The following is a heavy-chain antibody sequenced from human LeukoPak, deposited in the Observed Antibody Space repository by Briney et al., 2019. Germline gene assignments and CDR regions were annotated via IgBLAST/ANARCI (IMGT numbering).Heavy chain of an antibody. CDR3: ARSGYRTYFDY. V-gene: IGHV3-11*01. Sequence: GGSLRLSCAASGFTFSDYYMSWIRQAPGKGLEWVSYISGSGPTIFYADSVKGRFTISRDNAKNSLYLQMNSLRAEDTAVYYCARSGYRTYFDYWGQGTLVTVSS. J-gene: IGHJ4*02. CDR2: ISGSGPTI. D-gene: IGHD3-3*01. CDR1: GFTFSDYY.